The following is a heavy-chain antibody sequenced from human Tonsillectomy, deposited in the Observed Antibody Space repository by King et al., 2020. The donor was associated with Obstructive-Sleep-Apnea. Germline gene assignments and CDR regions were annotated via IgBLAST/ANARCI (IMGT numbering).Heavy chain of an antibody. V-gene: IGHV3-30*18. J-gene: IGHJ4*02. CDR1: GYTFSSYG. CDR2: IYYDGSNT. CDR3: AKDSRLDQLLLDY. D-gene: IGHD2-2*01. Sequence: VQLVESGGGVVQPGRSLRLSCAASGYTFSSYGMHWVRQAPGKGLEWVAGIYYDGSNTYYADSVKGRFTISRDNSKNTLYLQMNSLRAEDTAVYYCAKDSRLDQLLLDYWGQGTLVTVSS.